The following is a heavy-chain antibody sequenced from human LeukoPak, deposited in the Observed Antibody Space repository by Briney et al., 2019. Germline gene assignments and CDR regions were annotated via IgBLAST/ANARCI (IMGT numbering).Heavy chain of an antibody. Sequence: PSETLSLTCTVSGGSISSYYWSWIRQPPGKGLEWIWYIYYSGSTNYNPSLKSRVTISVDTSKNQFSLKMSSVTAADTAVYYCARWKYSSGWSPGQLLAFDIWGQGTMLTVSS. D-gene: IGHD6-19*01. CDR2: IYYSGST. CDR1: GGSISSYY. J-gene: IGHJ3*02. V-gene: IGHV4-59*12. CDR3: ARWKYSSGWSPGQLLAFDI.